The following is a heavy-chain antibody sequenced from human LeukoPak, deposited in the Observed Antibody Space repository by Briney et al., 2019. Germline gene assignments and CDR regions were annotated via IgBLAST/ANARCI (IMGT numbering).Heavy chain of an antibody. CDR1: GYTFTHHG. Sequence: GASVKVSCKASGYTFTHHGISWVRQAPGQGLEWMGWISCYNGDTIYAQNVQGRVTMTTDASTKTAYIELRSLRSDDTAMYYCARDPSNSNGYHAHFDSWGQGTLVTVSS. V-gene: IGHV1-18*01. CDR3: ARDPSNSNGYHAHFDS. D-gene: IGHD4-11*01. J-gene: IGHJ4*02. CDR2: ISCYNGDT.